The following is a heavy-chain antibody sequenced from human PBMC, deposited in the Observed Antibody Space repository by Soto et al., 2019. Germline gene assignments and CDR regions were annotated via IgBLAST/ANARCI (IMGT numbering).Heavy chain of an antibody. D-gene: IGHD2-2*01. V-gene: IGHV4-59*01. J-gene: IGHJ6*02. CDR3: ARGPPAAINYYYYGMDV. CDR1: GGSISNYY. CDR2: FYYTGST. Sequence: SETLSLTCTVSGGSISNYYWSWIRQPPGKGLEWIAYFYYTGSTNYNPSLRSRVTISVDTSKNQFSLKLSSVTAADTAVYYCARGPPAAINYYYYGMDVWGQGTTVTVSS.